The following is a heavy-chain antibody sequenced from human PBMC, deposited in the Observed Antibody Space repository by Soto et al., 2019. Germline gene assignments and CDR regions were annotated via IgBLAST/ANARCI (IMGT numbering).Heavy chain of an antibody. J-gene: IGHJ4*02. CDR2: INPNSGDT. D-gene: IGHD5-12*01. Sequence: QVQLVSSGAEVKKPGASVKVSCRASGYTFTDYYIHWVRQAPGQGLQWVGWINPNSGDTEYAQKFQGRVTMTRDPSISTVYMEVTRLRSDDTALYFCARAAPLRYSGYALDHWGQGTRVTVST. CDR1: GYTFTDYY. V-gene: IGHV1-2*02. CDR3: ARAAPLRYSGYALDH.